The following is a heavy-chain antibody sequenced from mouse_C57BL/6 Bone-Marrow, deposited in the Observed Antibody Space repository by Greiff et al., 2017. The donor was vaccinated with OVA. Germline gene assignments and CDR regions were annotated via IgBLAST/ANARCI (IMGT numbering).Heavy chain of an antibody. Sequence: VQLQQSGPVLVKPGASVKMSCKASGYTFTDYYMNWVKQSHGKSLEWIGVINPYNGGTSYNQKFKGKATLTVDKSSSTAYMELNSLTSEDSAVYYCARECGGSWFAYWGQGTLVTVSA. V-gene: IGHV1-19*01. CDR1: GYTFTDYY. J-gene: IGHJ3*01. CDR3: ARECGGSWFAY. CDR2: INPYNGGT.